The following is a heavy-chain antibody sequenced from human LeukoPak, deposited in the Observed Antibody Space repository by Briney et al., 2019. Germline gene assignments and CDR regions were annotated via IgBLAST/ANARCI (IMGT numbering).Heavy chain of an antibody. Sequence: ASVKVSCKASGYTLTSYYMHWVRQAPGQGLEWMGIINPSGGSTSYAQKFQGRVTMTRDTSTSTVYMELSSLRSEDTAVYYCARAELYYDFWSGYYFEPLNNWFDPWGQGTLVTVSS. V-gene: IGHV1-46*03. D-gene: IGHD3-3*01. CDR2: INPSGGST. J-gene: IGHJ5*02. CDR1: GYTLTSYY. CDR3: ARAELYYDFWSGYYFEPLNNWFDP.